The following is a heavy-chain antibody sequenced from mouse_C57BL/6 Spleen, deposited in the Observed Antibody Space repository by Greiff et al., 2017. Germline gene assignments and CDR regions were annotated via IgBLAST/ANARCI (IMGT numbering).Heavy chain of an antibody. CDR1: GYTFTDYY. J-gene: IGHJ2*01. V-gene: IGHV1-76*01. CDR2: IYPGSGNT. Sequence: QVQLQQSGAELVRPGASVKLSCKASGYTFTDYYINWVKQRPGQGLEWIARIYPGSGNTYYNEKFKGKATLTAEKSSSTAYMQLSSLTSEDSAVYFCARGHYGSSPYYFDYWGQGTTLTVSS. CDR3: ARGHYGSSPYYFDY. D-gene: IGHD1-1*01.